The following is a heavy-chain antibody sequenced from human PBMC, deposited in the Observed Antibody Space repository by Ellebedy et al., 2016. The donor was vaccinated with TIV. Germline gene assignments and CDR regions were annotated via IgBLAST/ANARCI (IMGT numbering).Heavy chain of an antibody. CDR3: ARYHYRTFDP. Sequence: GESLKISCAASGFTFSNHWMHWVRHAPGKGLVWVSRIDTDGSSTTYADSVKGRFTISRDNAKNTLYLQMDSLTDEDTAVYYCARYHYRTFDPWGQGTLVTVSS. V-gene: IGHV3-74*01. CDR2: IDTDGSST. D-gene: IGHD4-11*01. J-gene: IGHJ5*02. CDR1: GFTFSNHW.